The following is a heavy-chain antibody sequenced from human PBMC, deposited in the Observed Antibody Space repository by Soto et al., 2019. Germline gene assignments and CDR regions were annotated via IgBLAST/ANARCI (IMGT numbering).Heavy chain of an antibody. CDR2: INPSGDST. D-gene: IGHD3-16*02. Sequence: QVQLVQSGAEVKKPGASVKVSCKASGYTFTSYYMHWVRQAPGQGLEWMGIINPSGDSTSYAQKFWGRVTMTRDTSGRTAYMELSSLGCVDLAVYYCARSYYDYVWGVCRSAHFDYWGQGPLVTVSS. V-gene: IGHV1-46*01. J-gene: IGHJ4*02. CDR3: ARSYYDYVWGVCRSAHFDY. CDR1: GYTFTSYY.